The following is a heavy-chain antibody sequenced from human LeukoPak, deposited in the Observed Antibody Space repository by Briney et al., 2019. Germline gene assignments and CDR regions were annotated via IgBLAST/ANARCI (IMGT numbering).Heavy chain of an antibody. CDR3: ARADLYGDYAYYFDY. Sequence: QPGGSLRLSCAASGFTFSSYAMSWVRQAPGKGLEWVSAISGSGGSTYYADSVKGRFTISRDNSKNTLYLQMNSLRAEDTAVYYCARADLYGDYAYYFDYWGQGTLVTVSS. J-gene: IGHJ4*02. V-gene: IGHV3-23*01. D-gene: IGHD4-17*01. CDR2: ISGSGGST. CDR1: GFTFSSYA.